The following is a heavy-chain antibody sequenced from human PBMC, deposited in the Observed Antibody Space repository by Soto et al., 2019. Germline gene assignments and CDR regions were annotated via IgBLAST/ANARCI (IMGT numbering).Heavy chain of an antibody. V-gene: IGHV4-59*08. CDR3: ARCNWNDALDAFDI. J-gene: IGHJ3*02. CDR1: GGSISSYY. D-gene: IGHD1-1*01. CDR2: IYYSGST. Sequence: SETLSLTCTVSGGSISSYYWSWIRQPPGKGLEWIGYIYYSGSTNYNPSLKSRVTISVDTSKNQFSLKLSSVTAADTAVYYCARCNWNDALDAFDIWGQGTMVTVSS.